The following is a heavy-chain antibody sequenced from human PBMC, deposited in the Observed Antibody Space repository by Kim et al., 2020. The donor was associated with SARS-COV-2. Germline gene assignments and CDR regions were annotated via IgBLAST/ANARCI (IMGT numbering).Heavy chain of an antibody. CDR3: ARVGELPPPAFDI. V-gene: IGHV3-21*01. D-gene: IGHD1-26*01. CDR1: GFTFSSYS. CDR2: ISSSSSYI. Sequence: GGSLRLSCAASGFTFSSYSMNWVRQAPGKGLEWVSSISSSSSYIYYADSVKGRFTISRDNAKNSLYLQMNSLRAEDTAVYYCARVGELPPPAFDIWGQGTMVTVSS. J-gene: IGHJ3*02.